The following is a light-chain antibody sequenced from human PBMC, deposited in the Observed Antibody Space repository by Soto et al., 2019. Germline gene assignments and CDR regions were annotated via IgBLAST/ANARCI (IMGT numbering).Light chain of an antibody. J-gene: IGKJ1*01. CDR1: QSVSRRN. Sequence: EIVLTQSPGTLSLSPGERATLSCRASQSVSRRNLAWYQQKPGQAPRLLIYDASSRATGIPDRFSGSGSGTDFTLTISRLEPEDFAVYYCQQYGSLPKTFSQGTKVDIK. V-gene: IGKV3-20*01. CDR3: QQYGSLPKT. CDR2: DAS.